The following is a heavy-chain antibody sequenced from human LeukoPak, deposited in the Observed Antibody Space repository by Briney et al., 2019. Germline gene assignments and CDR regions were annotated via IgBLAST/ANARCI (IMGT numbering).Heavy chain of an antibody. D-gene: IGHD3-9*01. CDR1: GGSISGYY. J-gene: IGHJ6*02. CDR3: ARGPNYDILTDMGYYYYYGMDV. V-gene: IGHV4-59*01. Sequence: SETLSLTCTVSGGSISGYYWSWIRQPPGKGLEWIGYIYYCGSTNYNPSLKSRVTISVDTSKNQFSLKLSSVTAADTAVYYCARGPNYDILTDMGYYYYYGMDVWGQGTTVTVSS. CDR2: IYYCGST.